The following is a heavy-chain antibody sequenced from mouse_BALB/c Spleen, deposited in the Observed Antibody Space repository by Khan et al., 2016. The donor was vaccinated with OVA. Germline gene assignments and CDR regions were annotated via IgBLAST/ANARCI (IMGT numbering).Heavy chain of an antibody. CDR2: ITPNNGGT. J-gene: IGHJ2*01. CDR1: GYTFTDYN. CDR3: TRGGHGSPFDY. V-gene: IGHV1-18*01. D-gene: IGHD1-1*01. Sequence: VQLQQPGPELVKPGASVKISCKASGYTFTDYNMDWVKQSHGKSLEWIGDITPNNGGTIYNQKFKGKATLTVDKSSSTAYMELRSLTSEDTAVYDCTRGGHGSPFDYWGQGTTLTVSS.